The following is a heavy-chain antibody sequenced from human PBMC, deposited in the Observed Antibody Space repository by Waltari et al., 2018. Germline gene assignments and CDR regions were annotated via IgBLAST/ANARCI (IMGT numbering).Heavy chain of an antibody. J-gene: IGHJ4*02. Sequence: EVHLVGSGGGLVHPGDSVRLSCAASGVIVSNNYMSWVRQPPGKGLEWVSFIYRGGETYYADSVKGRFTISRDNSKNTLDLQMNNVRAEDTAVYYCTSDHGLSWPLDWGQGTMVTVSS. CDR3: TSDHGLSWPLD. CDR2: IYRGGET. CDR1: GVIVSNNY. D-gene: IGHD6-13*01. V-gene: IGHV3-53*01.